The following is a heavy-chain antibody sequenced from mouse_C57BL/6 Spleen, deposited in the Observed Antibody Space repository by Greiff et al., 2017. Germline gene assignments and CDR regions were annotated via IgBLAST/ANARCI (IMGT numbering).Heavy chain of an antibody. D-gene: IGHD1-1*01. Sequence: VQLQQSGAELARPGASVKLSCKASGYTFTSYGISWVKQRTGQGLEWIGEIYPRSGNTYYNEKFKGKATLTADQSSSTAYRELRSLTSEDSAVYFCARQCDYGSSYWYFDVWGTGTTVTVSS. CDR1: GYTFTSYG. CDR3: ARQCDYGSSYWYFDV. V-gene: IGHV1-81*01. CDR2: IYPRSGNT. J-gene: IGHJ1*03.